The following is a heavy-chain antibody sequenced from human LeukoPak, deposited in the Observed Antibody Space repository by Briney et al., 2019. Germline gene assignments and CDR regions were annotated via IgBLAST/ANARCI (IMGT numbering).Heavy chain of an antibody. V-gene: IGHV4-4*02. D-gene: IGHD6-6*01. Sequence: SGTLSLTCAVSGGSISGSHWWSWVRQPPGKGLEWIGEIYHSGSTNYNPCLKSRVTMSVDKSKNQFSLKLRYVTAADTAFYYCARLPRVREYRSSSGGDYWGQGTLVTVSS. CDR1: GGSISGSHW. J-gene: IGHJ4*02. CDR3: ARLPRVREYRSSSGGDY. CDR2: IYHSGST.